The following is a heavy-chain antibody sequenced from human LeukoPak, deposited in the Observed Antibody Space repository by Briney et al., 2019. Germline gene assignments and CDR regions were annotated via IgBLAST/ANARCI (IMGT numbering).Heavy chain of an antibody. CDR3: ARDPTTVTKGFDI. V-gene: IGHV4-59*11. J-gene: IGHJ3*02. CDR1: GGSISNHY. Sequence: SETLSLTCTVSGGSISNHYWTWIRQPPGKGLEWIGYISYSGSTNYNPSLRSRVTISIDTSNNQISLRLSPVTAADTAVYYCARDPTTVTKGFDIWGLGTMVAVSP. D-gene: IGHD4-17*01. CDR2: ISYSGST.